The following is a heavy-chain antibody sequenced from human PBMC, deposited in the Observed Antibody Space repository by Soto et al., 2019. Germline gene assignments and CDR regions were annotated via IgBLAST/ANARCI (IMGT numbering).Heavy chain of an antibody. CDR3: ARSQDSSGYWNNCFDP. D-gene: IGHD3-22*01. CDR2: IIPLFGTA. Sequence: SVKVSCKASGGTFGTYTMTWVRQAPGQGLEWMGGIIPLFGTANYAQKFQGRVTITADESTSTVYMELSSLRSEDTAVYYCARSQDSSGYWNNCFDPWGQGTLVTVSS. V-gene: IGHV1-69*13. CDR1: GGTFGTYT. J-gene: IGHJ5*02.